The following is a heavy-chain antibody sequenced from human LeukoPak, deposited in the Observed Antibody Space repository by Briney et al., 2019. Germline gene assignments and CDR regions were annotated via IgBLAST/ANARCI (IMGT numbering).Heavy chain of an antibody. V-gene: IGHV1-46*01. D-gene: IGHD2/OR15-2a*01. CDR2: INPSGGST. J-gene: IGHJ5*02. CDR3: ARDRNSQNWFDP. CDR1: GYTFTSYY. Sequence: ASVKVSCKASGYTFTSYYMHWVRRAPGQGLEWMGIINPSGGSTSYAQKFQGRVTMTRDTSTSTVYMELSSLRSEDTAVYYCARDRNSQNWFDPWGQGTLVTVSS.